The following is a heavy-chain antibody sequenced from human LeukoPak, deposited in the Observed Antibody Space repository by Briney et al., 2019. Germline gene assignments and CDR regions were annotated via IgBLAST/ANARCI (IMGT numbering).Heavy chain of an antibody. CDR2: INPSGGST. D-gene: IGHD3-16*02. CDR1: GYTFTGYY. CDR3: ARVGYQGAYHSRSYRYVPFPHINDNLFAP. Sequence: ASVKVSCKASGYTFTGYYMHWVRQAPGQGLEWMGIINPSGGSTSYAQKFQGRVTMTRDTSTSTVYMELSSLRSEDTAVYYCARVGYQGAYHSRSYRYVPFPHINDNLFAPWAEGTLVTVPS. V-gene: IGHV1-46*01. J-gene: IGHJ5*02.